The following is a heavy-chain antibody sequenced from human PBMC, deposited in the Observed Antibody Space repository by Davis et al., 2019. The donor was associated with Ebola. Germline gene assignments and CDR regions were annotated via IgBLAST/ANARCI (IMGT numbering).Heavy chain of an antibody. CDR1: GFTLSSYG. D-gene: IGHD1-26*01. Sequence: GGSLRLSCAASGFTLSSYGMHWVRQAPGKGLEWVAGISNNGGNKYYADSVKGRFTISRDNSKNTLYLQMNSLRAEDTAVYYCAREWGYYGMDVWGQGTTVTVSS. V-gene: IGHV3-30*03. CDR3: AREWGYYGMDV. CDR2: ISNNGGNK. J-gene: IGHJ6*02.